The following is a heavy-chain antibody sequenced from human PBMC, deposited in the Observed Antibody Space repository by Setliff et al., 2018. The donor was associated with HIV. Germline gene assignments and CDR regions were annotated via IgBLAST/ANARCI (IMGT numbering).Heavy chain of an antibody. Sequence: PSENLSLTCTVSGGSISSYYWSWIRKPPGEGLEWIGYIYYSGSTSYNPSLKSRVTISVETSKNQFSLKLRSLTAADTAVYYCAREGGVDLPTMDVWGKGTTVTVSS. V-gene: IGHV4-59*01. CDR1: GGSISSYY. J-gene: IGHJ6*03. CDR2: IYYSGST. D-gene: IGHD2-15*01. CDR3: AREGGVDLPTMDV.